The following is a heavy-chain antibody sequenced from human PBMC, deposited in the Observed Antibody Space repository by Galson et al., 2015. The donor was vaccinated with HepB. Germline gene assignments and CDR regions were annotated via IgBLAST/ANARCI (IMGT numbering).Heavy chain of an antibody. J-gene: IGHJ4*02. Sequence: SLRLSCAASGFTFDDYAMHWVRQAPGKGLEWVSGISWNSGSIGYADSVKGRFTISRDNAKNSLYLQMNSLRAEDTALYYCATQPLRFLEWFPDYRGQGTLVTVSS. V-gene: IGHV3-9*01. CDR2: ISWNSGSI. CDR1: GFTFDDYA. D-gene: IGHD3-3*01. CDR3: ATQPLRFLEWFPDY.